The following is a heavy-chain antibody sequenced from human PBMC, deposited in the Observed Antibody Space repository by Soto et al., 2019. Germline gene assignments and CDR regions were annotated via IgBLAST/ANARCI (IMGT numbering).Heavy chain of an antibody. J-gene: IGHJ4*02. CDR2: IYYSGST. CDR3: ARGYDSSGYYYFPNQMPDIYYFDY. Sequence: SETLSLTXTVSGGSISSYYWSWIRQPPGKGLEWIGYIYYSGSTNYNPSLKSRVTISVDTSKNQFSLKLSSVTAADTAVYYCARGYDSSGYYYFPNQMPDIYYFDYWGQGTLVTVSS. CDR1: GGSISSYY. D-gene: IGHD3-22*01. V-gene: IGHV4-59*01.